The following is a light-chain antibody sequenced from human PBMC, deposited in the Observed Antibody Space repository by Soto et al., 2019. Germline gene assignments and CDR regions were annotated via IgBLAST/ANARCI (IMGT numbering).Light chain of an antibody. CDR2: EVS. CDR1: SSDVGDYNF. Sequence: QSALTQPASVSGSPGQSITISCTGTSSDVGDYNFVSWYQQLPGKAPKLMMYEVSHRPSGVSNRFSGSKSGNTASLTISGLLAEDEAHYYCSSHTTSSIWVFGGGTKLT. J-gene: IGLJ3*02. CDR3: SSHTTSSIWV. V-gene: IGLV2-14*03.